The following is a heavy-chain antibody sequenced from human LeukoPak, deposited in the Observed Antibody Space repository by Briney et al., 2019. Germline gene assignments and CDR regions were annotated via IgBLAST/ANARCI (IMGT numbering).Heavy chain of an antibody. Sequence: SETLSLTCAVYGGSFSGYYWSWIRQPPGKGLEWIGEINHSGSTNYNPSLKSRVTISVDTSKNQFSLKLSSVTAADTAVYYCARRDYLSGFYYYYMDVWGKGTTVTISS. V-gene: IGHV4-34*01. CDR3: ARRDYLSGFYYYYMDV. CDR2: INHSGST. D-gene: IGHD4-17*01. CDR1: GGSFSGYY. J-gene: IGHJ6*03.